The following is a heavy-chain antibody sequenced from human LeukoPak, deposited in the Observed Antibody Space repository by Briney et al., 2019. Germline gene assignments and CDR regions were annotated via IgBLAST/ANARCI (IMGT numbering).Heavy chain of an antibody. J-gene: IGHJ4*02. V-gene: IGHV3-30*02. CDR3: AKDGQWTFDY. CDR1: GFTFSSSA. D-gene: IGHD3/OR15-3a*01. CDR2: IGHEGINK. Sequence: GGSLRLSCAASGFTFSSSAMHWVRQAPGKGLAWVAFIGHEGINKYYTNSVKGRFTISRDNSKNTLYLQMNSLRIEDTAVYYCAKDGQWTFDYWGQGTLVTVSS.